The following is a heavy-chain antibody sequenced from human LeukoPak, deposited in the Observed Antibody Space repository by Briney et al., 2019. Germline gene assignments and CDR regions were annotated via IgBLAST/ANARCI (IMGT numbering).Heavy chain of an antibody. V-gene: IGHV3-21*01. J-gene: IGHJ4*02. CDR3: ARSGPIQYYDYVWGSYRPSFDY. CDR1: GFTFSSYS. D-gene: IGHD3-16*02. CDR2: ISSSSSYI. Sequence: PGGSLRLSCAASGFTFSSYSMNWVRQAPGEGLEWVSSISSSSSYIYYADSVKGRFTISRDNAKNSLYLQMNSLRAEDTAVYYCARSGPIQYYDYVWGSYRPSFDYWGQGTLVTVSS.